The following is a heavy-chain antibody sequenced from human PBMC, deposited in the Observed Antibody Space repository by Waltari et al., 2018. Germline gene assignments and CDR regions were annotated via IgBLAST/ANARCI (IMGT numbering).Heavy chain of an antibody. J-gene: IGHJ6*02. V-gene: IGHV4-59*01. CDR1: GGSISSYY. CDR2: IYYSGST. D-gene: IGHD6-13*01. CDR3: ARAGYSSSWYRSGYYYYGMDV. Sequence: QVQLQESGPGLVKPSETLSLTCTVSGGSISSYYWSWIRQPPGKGLGWIGYIYYSGSTNYNPSLKSRVTISVDTSKNQFSLKLSSVTAADTAVYYCARAGYSSSWYRSGYYYYGMDVWGQGTTVTVSS.